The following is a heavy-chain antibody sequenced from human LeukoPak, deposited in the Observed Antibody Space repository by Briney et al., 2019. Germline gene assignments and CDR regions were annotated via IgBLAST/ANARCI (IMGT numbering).Heavy chain of an antibody. Sequence: ASVKVSCKASGYTFTSYYMSWVRQAPGQGLEWMGWIIAYSGNTNYAQKLQGRVTMTTDTSTSTAYIELRSLRSDDTAVYYCARDLGWRDSSGSSDYWGQGTLVTVSS. CDR1: GYTFTSYY. D-gene: IGHD3-22*01. V-gene: IGHV1-18*04. J-gene: IGHJ4*02. CDR2: IIAYSGNT. CDR3: ARDLGWRDSSGSSDY.